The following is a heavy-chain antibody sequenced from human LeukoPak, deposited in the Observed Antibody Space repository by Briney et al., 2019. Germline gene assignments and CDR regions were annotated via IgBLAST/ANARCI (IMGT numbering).Heavy chain of an antibody. CDR3: ARDLWFGEFGY. CDR1: GFTFSSYS. CDR2: ISSSSSYI. J-gene: IGHJ4*02. D-gene: IGHD3-10*01. V-gene: IGHV3-21*01. Sequence: GGSLRLSCAASGFTFSSYSMNWVRQAPGKELEWVSSISSSSSYIYYADSVKGRFTISRDNAKNSLYLQMNSLRAEDTAVYYCARDLWFGEFGYWGQGTLVTVSS.